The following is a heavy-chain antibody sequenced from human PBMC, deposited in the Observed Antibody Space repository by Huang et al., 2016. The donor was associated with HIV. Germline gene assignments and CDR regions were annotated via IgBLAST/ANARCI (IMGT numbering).Heavy chain of an antibody. D-gene: IGHD4-17*01. CDR2: INDSGNT. Sequence: QVHLQESGPGLVKLSETLSLTCSVSGGSISSYFWSWIRQPPGKGLEWIAYINDSGNTNYNPSVKSRVTMSLDTAKNQFSLNLSSVTAADTAVYYCARAREDYYDDTAPYFDFWGQGILVSVSS. CDR1: GGSISSYF. CDR3: ARAREDYYDDTAPYFDF. V-gene: IGHV4-59*01. J-gene: IGHJ4*02.